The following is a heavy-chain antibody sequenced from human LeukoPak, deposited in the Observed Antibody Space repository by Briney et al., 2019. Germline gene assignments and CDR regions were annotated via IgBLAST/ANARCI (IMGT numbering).Heavy chain of an antibody. D-gene: IGHD3-22*01. CDR2: ISYSGST. CDR3: ARDSSGYRIDY. J-gene: IGHJ4*02. CDR1: GGSISSGGFY. Sequence: PSETLSLTCTVSGGSISSGGFYWSWIRQHPGKGLEWIAYISYSGSTYYNPSLKSRVTISVDTSENQFSLKLSSVTVADTAVYYCARDSSGYRIDYWGQGTLVTVSS. V-gene: IGHV4-31*03.